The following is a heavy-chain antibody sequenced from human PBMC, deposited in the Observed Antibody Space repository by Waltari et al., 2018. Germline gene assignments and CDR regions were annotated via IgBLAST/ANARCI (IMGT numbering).Heavy chain of an antibody. CDR3: ARLHLSGASDF. Sequence: QVQLVQSGAEVKKPGSSVKVSCRASGGTFSRDAFDWVRQAPGQGLEWMGGIIPMFGTPNIAPTFKDRVTISADESTTTVYMDLTSLKSNDTAVYYCARLHLSGASDFWGQGAQVTVSS. CDR2: IIPMFGTP. D-gene: IGHD6-19*01. CDR1: GGTFSRDA. J-gene: IGHJ4*02. V-gene: IGHV1-69*01.